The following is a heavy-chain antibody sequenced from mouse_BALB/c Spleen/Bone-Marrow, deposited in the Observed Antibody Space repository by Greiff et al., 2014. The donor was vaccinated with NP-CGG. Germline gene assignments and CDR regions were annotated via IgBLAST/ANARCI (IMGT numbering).Heavy chain of an antibody. CDR3: ARWGYGSSYVGYFDV. J-gene: IGHJ1*01. CDR2: ILPGSGST. D-gene: IGHD1-1*01. CDR1: GYTFSRYW. V-gene: IGHV1-9*01. Sequence: VQLQQSGAELMKPGASVKISCKATGYTFSRYWIEGVKQRPGHGLEWIGEILPGSGSTNYNEKFKGKATFTADTSSNTAYMQLSSLTSEDSAVYYCARWGYGSSYVGYFDVWGAGTTVTVSS.